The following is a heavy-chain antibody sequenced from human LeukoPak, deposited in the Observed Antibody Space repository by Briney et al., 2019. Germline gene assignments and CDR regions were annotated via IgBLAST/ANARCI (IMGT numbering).Heavy chain of an antibody. D-gene: IGHD3-10*01. CDR1: GFTVGSNY. CDR2: IYRRDST. CDR3: AREGTDGELFE. V-gene: IGHV3-66*01. Sequence: PGGSLRLSCAASGFTVGSNYMSWVRQAPGKGLEWVSVIYRRDSTYYADSVKGRFTISRDNSKNTVYLQMNNLRAEDTAIYYCAREGTDGELFEGGQGTLVTVSS. J-gene: IGHJ4*02.